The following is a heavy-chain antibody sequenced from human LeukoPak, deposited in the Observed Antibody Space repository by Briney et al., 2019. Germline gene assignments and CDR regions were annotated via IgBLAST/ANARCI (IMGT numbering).Heavy chain of an antibody. V-gene: IGHV1-18*01. J-gene: IGHJ4*02. D-gene: IGHD1-26*01. CDR2: ISGSNGNT. Sequence: ASVKVSCKAFGYTFTRYGVSWVRQAPGQGLEWIGWISGSNGNTNYAQNFQGRVTMTTDSSTNTAYMELRSLRSDDTAVYYCVRGGRGTYYYFDYWGQGTLVTVSS. CDR3: VRGGRGTYYYFDY. CDR1: GYTFTRYG.